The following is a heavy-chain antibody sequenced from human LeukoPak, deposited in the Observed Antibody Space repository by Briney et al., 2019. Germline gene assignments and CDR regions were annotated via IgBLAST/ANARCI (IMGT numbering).Heavy chain of an antibody. CDR3: ARDPYDSSGYYFTDAFDI. D-gene: IGHD3-22*01. CDR1: GGSISSYY. V-gene: IGHV4-4*02. J-gene: IGHJ3*02. Sequence: SETLSLTCTVSGGSISSYYWSWVRQPPGKGLEWIGEIYHSGNANYNPSLKTRVTMSVDKSKNQFSLILSSVTAADTAVYCARDPYDSSGYYFTDAFDIWGQGTMVTVSS. CDR2: IYHSGNA.